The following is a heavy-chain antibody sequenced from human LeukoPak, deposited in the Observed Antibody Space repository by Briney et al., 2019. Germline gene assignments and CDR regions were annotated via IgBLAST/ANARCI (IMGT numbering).Heavy chain of an antibody. V-gene: IGHV3-7*01. CDR2: IKKDGSEK. D-gene: IGHD3-22*01. CDR3: ARDRYYDSSGYFWFDP. J-gene: IGHJ5*02. Sequence: GGSLRLSCAASGFTFSSYWMSWVRQAPGKGLEWVANIKKDGSEKYYVDSVKGRFTISRDNAKNSLYLQMNSLRAEDTAVYYCARDRYYDSSGYFWFDPWGQGTLVTVSS. CDR1: GFTFSSYW.